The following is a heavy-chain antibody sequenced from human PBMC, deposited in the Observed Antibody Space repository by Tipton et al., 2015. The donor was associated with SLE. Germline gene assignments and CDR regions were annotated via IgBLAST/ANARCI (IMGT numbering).Heavy chain of an antibody. CDR3: ARDRVRGVIHY. V-gene: IGHV4-39*07. CDR2: IFQTGST. Sequence: TLSLTCTVSGDSISRSVYYWDWVRQSPRKGLEWIGSIFQTGSTYYNPSLKSRVTMSVDTSKSQFSLKLNSVTAADTATYFCARDRVRGVIHYWGQGTLVTVSS. D-gene: IGHD3-10*01. CDR1: GDSISRSVYY. J-gene: IGHJ4*02.